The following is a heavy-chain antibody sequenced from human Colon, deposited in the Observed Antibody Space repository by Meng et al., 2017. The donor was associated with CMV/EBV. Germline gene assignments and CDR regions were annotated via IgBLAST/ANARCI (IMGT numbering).Heavy chain of an antibody. Sequence: SETLSLTCTVSGGSINSGDYYWSWIRQHPGKGLEWLGNIYYNGITNYNPSLKSRLSITVDTSEKHFSLKLSSVTAADTAVYYCARVGSSGWELAYWGQGVLVTVSS. J-gene: IGHJ4*02. CDR1: GGSINSGDYY. CDR3: ARVGSSGWELAY. CDR2: IYYNGIT. D-gene: IGHD6-19*01. V-gene: IGHV4-31*03.